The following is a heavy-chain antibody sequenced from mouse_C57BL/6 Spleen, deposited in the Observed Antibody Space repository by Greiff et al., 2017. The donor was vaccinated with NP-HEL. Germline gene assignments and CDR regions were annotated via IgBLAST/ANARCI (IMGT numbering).Heavy chain of an antibody. J-gene: IGHJ1*03. CDR1: GFTFSDYG. CDR3: ARRYGRGYWYFDV. V-gene: IGHV5-17*01. CDR2: ISSGSSTI. D-gene: IGHD1-1*01. Sequence: EVHLVESGGGLVKPGGSLKLSCAASGFTFSDYGMHWVRQAPEKGLEWVAYISSGSSTIYYADTVKGRFTISRDNAKNTLFLQMTSLRSEDTAMYYCARRYGRGYWYFDVWGTGTTVTVSS.